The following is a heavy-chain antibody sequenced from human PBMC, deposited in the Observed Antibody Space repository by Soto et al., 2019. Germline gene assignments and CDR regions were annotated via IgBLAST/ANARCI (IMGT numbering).Heavy chain of an antibody. D-gene: IGHD2-8*01. CDR2: SRNKANSHTT. V-gene: IGHV3-72*01. J-gene: IGHJ6*02. Sequence: EVQLVESGGGLVQPGGSLRLSCATSGFTLSDHYMDWVRQAPGKGLEWVARSRNKANSHTTDYAASVKGRFTISRDDSKDSVYLQMGSLKTEDTAVYYCSRGRMVSTSFYGMDVWGQGTTVTVSS. CDR3: SRGRMVSTSFYGMDV. CDR1: GFTLSDHY.